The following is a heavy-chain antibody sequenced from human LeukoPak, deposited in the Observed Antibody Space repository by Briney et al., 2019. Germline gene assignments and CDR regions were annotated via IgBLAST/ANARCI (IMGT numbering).Heavy chain of an antibody. CDR3: ARDRGYDILTGTSHAFDI. D-gene: IGHD3-9*01. CDR2: ISYGGST. CDR1: GGSISNYY. Sequence: PSETLSLTCTVSGGSISNYYWSWIRQPPGKGLEWIGYISYGGSTNYNPSLKSRVTISVDTSKNQFSLKLSSVTAADTAVYYCARDRGYDILTGTSHAFDIWGQGTMVTVSS. J-gene: IGHJ3*02. V-gene: IGHV4-59*12.